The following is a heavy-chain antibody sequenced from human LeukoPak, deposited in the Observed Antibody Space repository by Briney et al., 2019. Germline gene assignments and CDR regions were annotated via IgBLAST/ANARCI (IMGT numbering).Heavy chain of an antibody. CDR2: INHSGST. J-gene: IGHJ6*03. CDR3: AREAAGTNYYYYYYMDV. V-gene: IGHV4-34*01. CDR1: GGSFSGHY. Sequence: SEILSLTCAVYGGSFSGHYWTWIRQPPGKGLEWIGEINHSGSTNYNPSLKSRVTISVDTSKNQFSLKVSSVTAADTAVYYCAREAAGTNYYYYYYMDVWGKGTTVTVSS. D-gene: IGHD6-13*01.